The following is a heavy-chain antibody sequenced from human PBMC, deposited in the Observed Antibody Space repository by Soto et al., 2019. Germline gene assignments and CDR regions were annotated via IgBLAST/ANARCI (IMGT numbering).Heavy chain of an antibody. J-gene: IGHJ5*02. CDR2: IYWDDDK. V-gene: IGHV2-5*02. Sequence: QITLKESGPTLVKPTQTLTLTCTFSGFSLSTSGVGVGWIRQPPGKALEWLALIYWDDDKGYSPSLKSRLTITKDTSKNQVVLTMTNMDPVDTATYYCAHRLGSSGWYYLGWFDPWGQGTLVTVSS. D-gene: IGHD6-19*01. CDR1: GFSLSTSGVG. CDR3: AHRLGSSGWYYLGWFDP.